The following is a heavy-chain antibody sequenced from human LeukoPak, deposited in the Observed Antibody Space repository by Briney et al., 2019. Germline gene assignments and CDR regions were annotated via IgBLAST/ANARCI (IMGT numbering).Heavy chain of an antibody. CDR3: ARGASSYSSSSDYYYYYYMDV. CDR2: ISYSGST. V-gene: IGHV4-39*07. CDR1: GGSISSSSYY. Sequence: SETLSLTCTVSGGSISSSSYYWAWIRQPPGKGLEWIGSISYSGSTSYNPSLTSRVTKSVDTSRNQFSLKLGSVTAADTAVYYCARGASSYSSSSDYYYYYYMDVWGKGTTVTVSS. J-gene: IGHJ6*03. D-gene: IGHD6-6*01.